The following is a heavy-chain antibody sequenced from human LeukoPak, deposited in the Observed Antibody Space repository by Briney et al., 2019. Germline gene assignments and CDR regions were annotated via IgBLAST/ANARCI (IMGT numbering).Heavy chain of an antibody. J-gene: IGHJ3*02. V-gene: IGHV4-34*01. CDR1: GGSFSGYY. Sequence: SETLSLTCAVYGGSFSGYYWSWIRQPPGKGLEWIGEINHSGSTNYNPSLISGGTISVATSKTQFSLKLNSVTAADTAVYYCANSNGYGLIDIWGQRTMLAVSS. CDR3: ANSNGYGLIDI. CDR2: INHSGST. D-gene: IGHD3-22*01.